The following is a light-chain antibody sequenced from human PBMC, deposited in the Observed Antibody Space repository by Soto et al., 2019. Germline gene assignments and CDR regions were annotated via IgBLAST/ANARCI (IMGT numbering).Light chain of an antibody. Sequence: QSALTQPASVSGSPGQSITISCTGTSSDVGGYIFVSWYQHHPGKAPKLMIYDVSNRPSGVSNRFSGSKSGNTASLTISGLQAEDEADYYCSSYTSSSTLVFGTGTKLTVL. V-gene: IGLV2-14*03. CDR3: SSYTSSSTLV. CDR1: SSDVGGYIF. CDR2: DVS. J-gene: IGLJ1*01.